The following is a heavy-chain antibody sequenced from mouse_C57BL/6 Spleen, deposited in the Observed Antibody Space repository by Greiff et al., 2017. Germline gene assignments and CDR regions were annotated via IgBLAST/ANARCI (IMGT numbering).Heavy chain of an antibody. CDR3: ARLQRYPWYFDV. D-gene: IGHD1-1*01. V-gene: IGHV3-6*01. Sequence: EVKLQESGPGLVKPSQSLSLTCSVTGYSITSGYYWNWIRQFPGNKLEWMGYISYDGSNNYNPSLKNRISITRDTSKNQFFLKLNSVTTEDTATDYCARLQRYPWYFDVWGTGTTVTVSS. J-gene: IGHJ1*03. CDR1: GYSITSGYY. CDR2: ISYDGSN.